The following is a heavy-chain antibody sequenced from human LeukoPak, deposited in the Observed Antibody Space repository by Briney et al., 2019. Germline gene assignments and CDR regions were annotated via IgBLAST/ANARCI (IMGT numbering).Heavy chain of an antibody. J-gene: IGHJ6*03. CDR1: GGTFSSYA. Sequence: ASVKVSCKASGGTFSSYAISWVRQAPGQGLEWMGGIIPIFGTANYAHKFQGRVTITADESTSTAYMELSSLRSEDTAVYYCARDLSTTGLVPHYYYYMDVWGKGTTLTVSS. CDR2: IIPIFGTA. D-gene: IGHD1-1*01. CDR3: ARDLSTTGLVPHYYYYMDV. V-gene: IGHV1-69*13.